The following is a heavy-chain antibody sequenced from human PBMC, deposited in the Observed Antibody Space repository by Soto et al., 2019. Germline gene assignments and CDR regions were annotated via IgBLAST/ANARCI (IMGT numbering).Heavy chain of an antibody. CDR2: IYYSGST. CDR3: ARGGAWLRTNYGMDV. V-gene: IGHV4-39*01. D-gene: IGHD5-12*01. CDR1: GGSISSSSYY. Sequence: PSETLSLTCTASGGSISSSSYYWGWIRQPPGKGLEWIGSIYYSGSTYYNPSLKSRVTISVDTSKNQFSLKLSSVTAADTAVYYCARGGAWLRTNYGMDVWGQGTTVTVSS. J-gene: IGHJ6*02.